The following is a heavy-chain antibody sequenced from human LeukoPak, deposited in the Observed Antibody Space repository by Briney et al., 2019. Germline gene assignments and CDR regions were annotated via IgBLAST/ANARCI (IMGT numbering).Heavy chain of an antibody. CDR2: IWYDGRNK. D-gene: IGHD6-13*01. J-gene: IGHJ4*02. V-gene: IGHV3-33*01. CDR3: ARDQYSSSSGSGDY. CDR1: GFTFSSYG. Sequence: GGSLRLSCAASGFTFSSYGMHWVRQAPGKGLEWVAVIWYDGRNKHYADPVKGRFTISRDNARNTLFLQMNSLRAEDTAVYYCARDQYSSSSGSGDYWGQGTLVTVSS.